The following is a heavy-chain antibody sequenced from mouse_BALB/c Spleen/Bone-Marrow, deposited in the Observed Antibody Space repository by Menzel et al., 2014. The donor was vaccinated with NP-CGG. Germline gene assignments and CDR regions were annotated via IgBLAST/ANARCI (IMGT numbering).Heavy chain of an antibody. J-gene: IGHJ4*01. D-gene: IGHD4-1*01. CDR3: TRSGYYYAMDY. CDR1: GYSFSNNW. Sequence: VQLQQSGTVLARPGASVKMSCKASGYSFSNNWMHWVKQRPGQGLEWIGAIYPGNSDTSYNQKFKGKAKLTAVTSASTAYMELSSLTNEDSAVYYRTRSGYYYAMDYWGQGTSVTVSS. CDR2: IYPGNSDT. V-gene: IGHV1-5*01.